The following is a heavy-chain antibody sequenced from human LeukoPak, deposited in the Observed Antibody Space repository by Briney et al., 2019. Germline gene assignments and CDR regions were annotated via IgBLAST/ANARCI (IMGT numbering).Heavy chain of an antibody. V-gene: IGHV1-18*01. J-gene: IGHJ5*02. CDR1: GYTFTSYG. Sequence: GASVKVSCKASGYTFTSYGISWARQAPGQGLEWMGWISAYNGNTNYAQKLQGRVTMTTDTSTSTAYMELRSLRSDDTAVYYCARDVYSSSWYWFDPWGQGTLVTVSS. CDR3: ARDVYSSSWYWFDP. D-gene: IGHD6-13*01. CDR2: ISAYNGNT.